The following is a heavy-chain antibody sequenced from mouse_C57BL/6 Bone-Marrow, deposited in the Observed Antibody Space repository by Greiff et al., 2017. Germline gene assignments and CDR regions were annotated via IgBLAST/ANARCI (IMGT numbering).Heavy chain of an antibody. CDR2: IYPSDSET. Sequence: QVQLQQPGAELVRPGSSVKLSCKASGYTFTSYWMDWVKQRPGQGLEWIGNIYPSDSETHYNQKFKDKATLTVDKSSSTAYMQLSSLTSEDSAVYYCARRPGDYNYYAMDYWGQGTSVTVSS. CDR3: ARRPGDYNYYAMDY. CDR1: GYTFTSYW. V-gene: IGHV1-61*01. D-gene: IGHD2-4*01. J-gene: IGHJ4*01.